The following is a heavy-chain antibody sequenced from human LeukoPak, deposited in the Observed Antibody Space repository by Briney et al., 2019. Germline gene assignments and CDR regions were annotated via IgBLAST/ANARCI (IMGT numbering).Heavy chain of an antibody. CDR3: ARDRGRKYQLRYWYFDP. D-gene: IGHD2-2*01. CDR2: IYYTGTTYRNPSLNSGTT. V-gene: IGHV4-31*03. J-gene: IGHJ2*01. CDR1: GGSISRGGYY. Sequence: SQTLSLTCTVSGGSISRGGYYWSWIRQHPGRGLEWIGYIYYTGTTYRNPSLNSGTTYYNPSLKSRATISGDTSKNQFSLKLSSVTAADTAVYYCARDRGRKYQLRYWYFDPWGRGTLVTVSS.